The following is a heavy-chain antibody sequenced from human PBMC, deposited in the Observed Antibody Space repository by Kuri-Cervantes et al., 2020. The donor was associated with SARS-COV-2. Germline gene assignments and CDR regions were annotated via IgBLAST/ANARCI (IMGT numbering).Heavy chain of an antibody. CDR1: GYSISSGYY. CDR2: IYHSGST. J-gene: IGHJ4*02. CDR3: ARVIVGAFDY. D-gene: IGHD3-22*01. Sequence: SQTLSLTCAVSGYSISSGYYWGWIRQPPGKGLEWIGSIYHSGSTYYNPSLKSRVTLSVDTSKNQFSLKLSSVTAADTAVYYCARVIVGAFDYWGQGTLVTVSS. V-gene: IGHV4-38-2*01.